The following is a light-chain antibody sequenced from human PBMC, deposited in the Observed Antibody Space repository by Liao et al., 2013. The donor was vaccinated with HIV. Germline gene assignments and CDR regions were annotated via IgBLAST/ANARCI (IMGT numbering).Light chain of an antibody. V-gene: IGLV3-1*01. J-gene: IGLJ1*01. CDR3: QTWDSTSYV. CDR1: YLGDKY. Sequence: SSELTQPPSVSVSPGQTASITCSGDYLGDKYASWYQHKPGQAPVLVIYQDNKRPSGIPERFSGSNSGNTATLTIIGTQAIDEADYYCQTWDSTSYVFGTGTKVIVL. CDR2: QDN.